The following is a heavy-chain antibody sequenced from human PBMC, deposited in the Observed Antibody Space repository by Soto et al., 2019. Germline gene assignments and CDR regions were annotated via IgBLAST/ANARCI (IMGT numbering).Heavy chain of an antibody. Sequence: QLQRQESGPGLVKPSETLSLTCTVFGGSISSNSYYWGWIRQPPGKGLEWIGSIHNNVGTAYNPSLKSRLTISVDTSTKQFSLNLKSVNAADTAVYYCAREAPSPDNIEHGIDYWGQGTLVTVSS. D-gene: IGHD1-20*01. CDR3: AREAPSPDNIEHGIDY. V-gene: IGHV4-39*02. CDR2: IHNNVGT. J-gene: IGHJ4*02. CDR1: GGSISSNSYY.